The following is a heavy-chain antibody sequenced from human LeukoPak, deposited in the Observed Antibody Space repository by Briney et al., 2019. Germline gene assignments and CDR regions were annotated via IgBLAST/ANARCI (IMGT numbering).Heavy chain of an antibody. CDR1: GFTFASYG. J-gene: IGHJ3*02. D-gene: IGHD3-22*01. V-gene: IGHV3-23*01. Sequence: GGSLRLSCAASGFTFASYGMSWVRQAPGKGLEWVARISGSGGTTYYPDSVKGRFTISRDNSKNTLYLQMNSLRAEDTAVYYCARGLLGSYYDSSGLDAFDIWGQGTMVTVSS. CDR3: ARGLLGSYYDSSGLDAFDI. CDR2: ISGSGGTT.